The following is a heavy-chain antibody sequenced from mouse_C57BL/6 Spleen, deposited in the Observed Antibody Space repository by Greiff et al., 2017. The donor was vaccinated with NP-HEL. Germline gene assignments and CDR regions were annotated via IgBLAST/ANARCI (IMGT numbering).Heavy chain of an antibody. Sequence: EVQLQQSGPELVKPGASVKISCKASGYSFTGYYMNWVKQSPEKSLEWIGEINPSTGGTTYNQKFKAKATLTVDKSSSTAYMQLKSLTSEDSAVYYCARSGATVVGRYLDVWGTGTTVTVSS. J-gene: IGHJ1*03. CDR1: GYSFTGYY. CDR3: ARSGATVVGRYLDV. D-gene: IGHD1-1*01. V-gene: IGHV1-42*01. CDR2: INPSTGGT.